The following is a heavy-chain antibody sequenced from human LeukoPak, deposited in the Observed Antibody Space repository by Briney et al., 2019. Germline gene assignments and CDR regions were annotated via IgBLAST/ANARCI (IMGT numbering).Heavy chain of an antibody. J-gene: IGHJ4*02. V-gene: IGHV4-34*01. D-gene: IGHD4-17*01. Sequence: SETLSLTCAVYGGSFSGYYWSWIRQPPGKGLEWIGEINHSGSTNYNPSLKSRVTISVDTSKNQFSLKLSSVTAADTAVYYCARDSDGDYVHDYWGRGTLVTVSS. CDR3: ARDSDGDYVHDY. CDR1: GGSFSGYY. CDR2: INHSGST.